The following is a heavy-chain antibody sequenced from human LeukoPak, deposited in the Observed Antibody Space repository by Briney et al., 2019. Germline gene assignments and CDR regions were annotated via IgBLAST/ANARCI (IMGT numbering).Heavy chain of an antibody. Sequence: SVKVSCKASGGTFSSYAIGWVRQAPGQGLEWMEGIIPIFGTANYAQKFQGRVTITADESTSTAYMELSSLRSEDTAVYYCARDKLQQQLVLDYWGQGTLVTVSS. CDR3: ARDKLQQQLVLDY. CDR1: GGTFSSYA. V-gene: IGHV1-69*13. D-gene: IGHD6-13*01. J-gene: IGHJ4*02. CDR2: IIPIFGTA.